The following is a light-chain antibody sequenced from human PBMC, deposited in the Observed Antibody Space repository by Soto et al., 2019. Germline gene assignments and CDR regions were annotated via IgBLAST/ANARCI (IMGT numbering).Light chain of an antibody. CDR3: QVWDGRSSQGV. CDR2: DDT. CDR1: SIGSKS. J-gene: IGLJ1*01. V-gene: IGLV3-21*02. Sequence: SYELTQPPSVSVAPGQTASIACGGDSIGSKSVNWYQQRPGQAPVVVVYDDTDRPTGIPERFSGSNSGNTATLTITRVEAGDEADYYCQVWDGRSSQGVFGPGTKVTVL.